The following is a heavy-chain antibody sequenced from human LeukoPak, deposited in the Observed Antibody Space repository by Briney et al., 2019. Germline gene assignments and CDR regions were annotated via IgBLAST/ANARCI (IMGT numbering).Heavy chain of an antibody. D-gene: IGHD1-26*01. V-gene: IGHV3-7*01. Sequence: GGSLRLSCADSGFRFSRHWMGWVRQAPGKGLEWVANVNEDGSVKNYVDSVRGRFTVSRDNAKNSLYLQMNSLRGEDTAVYCSPWEGYWGQGTLVTVSS. CDR3: PWEGY. CDR1: GFRFSRHW. J-gene: IGHJ4*02. CDR2: VNEDGSVK.